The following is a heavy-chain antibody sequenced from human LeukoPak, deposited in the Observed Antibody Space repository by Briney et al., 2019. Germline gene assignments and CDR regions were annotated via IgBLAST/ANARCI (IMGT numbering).Heavy chain of an antibody. CDR2: ISAYNGNT. D-gene: IGHD6-13*01. V-gene: IGHV1-18*01. CDR1: GYTFTSYG. CDR3: ARDGISIAAAAPSAFDI. J-gene: IGHJ3*02. Sequence: ASVKVSCKASGYTFTSYGISWVRQAPGQGLEWMGWISAYNGNTNYAQKLQGRVTMTTDTSTSTAYMELRSLRSDDTAVYYCARDGISIAAAAPSAFDIWGQGTMVTVSS.